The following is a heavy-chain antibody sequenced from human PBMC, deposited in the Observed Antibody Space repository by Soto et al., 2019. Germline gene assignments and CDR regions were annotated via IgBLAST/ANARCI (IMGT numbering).Heavy chain of an antibody. CDR3: AREFNFYFSNGVCSPGGWFDP. D-gene: IGHD2-8*01. Sequence: QVQLVQSGAEVKKPGASVKVSCKASGYTFTSYGINWVRQAPGQGLEWMGWISAYNGNTKYAQKFQGRVTMTTDTSTSTAYMELRSLRSDDTAVYYCAREFNFYFSNGVCSPGGWFDPWGQGTLVTVSS. CDR1: GYTFTSYG. CDR2: ISAYNGNT. J-gene: IGHJ5*02. V-gene: IGHV1-18*01.